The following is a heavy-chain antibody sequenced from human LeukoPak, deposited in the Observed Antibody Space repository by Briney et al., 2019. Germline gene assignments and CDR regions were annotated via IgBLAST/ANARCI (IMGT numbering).Heavy chain of an antibody. CDR2: IWYDGGNK. J-gene: IGHJ4*02. CDR1: GFTFSSYG. V-gene: IGHV3-33*01. Sequence: PGGSLRLSCAASGFTFSSYGMHWVRQAPGKGLEWVAVIWYDGGNKYYADSVKGRFAISRDNSKNTLYLQMNSLRAEDTAVYYCARALEANYFGYWGQGTLVTVSS. CDR3: ARALEANYFGY.